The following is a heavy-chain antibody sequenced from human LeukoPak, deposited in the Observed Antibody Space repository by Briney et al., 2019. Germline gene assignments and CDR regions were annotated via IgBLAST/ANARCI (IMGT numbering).Heavy chain of an antibody. V-gene: IGHV1-46*01. CDR1: GYTFSSYY. D-gene: IGHD3-10*01. CDR2: INPGGLNS. Sequence: ASVKISCKASGYTFSSYYIQWVRQASGQGLECMGRINPGGLNSNYAQKFQGRIATTRDTSTSTVYMELSRLRSEDTAVYYCAREGSLSSIGAIGHWGQGTLVTVSS. CDR3: AREGSLSSIGAIGH. J-gene: IGHJ4*02.